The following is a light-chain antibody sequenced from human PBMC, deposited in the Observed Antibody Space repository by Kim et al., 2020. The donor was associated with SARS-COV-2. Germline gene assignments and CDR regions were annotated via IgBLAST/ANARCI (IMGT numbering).Light chain of an antibody. V-gene: IGLV3-19*01. CDR1: SLRSYY. CDR2: GKN. Sequence: AVGQTVRITCQGDSLRSYYASWDQQKPGQAPIVVIYGKNNRPSGIPDRFSGSSSGNTASLTVTGAQAVDEADYYCNSRDNSGDHVVFGGGTKLSVL. J-gene: IGLJ2*01. CDR3: NSRDNSGDHVV.